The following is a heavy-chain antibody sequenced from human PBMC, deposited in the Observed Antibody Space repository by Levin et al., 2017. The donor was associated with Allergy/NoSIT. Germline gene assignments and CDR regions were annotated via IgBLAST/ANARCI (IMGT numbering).Heavy chain of an antibody. V-gene: IGHV3-30*02. CDR1: GLTFSRYG. Sequence: PGESLKISCAASGLTFSRYGMHWVRQTPDKGLEWVALINSDEVTKYYVDSVKGRFSISRDNSKNTVSLQMDSLRSEDTAVYYCVAKDLDFWGQGTLVTVSS. CDR2: INSDEVTK. J-gene: IGHJ4*02. CDR3: VAKDLDF.